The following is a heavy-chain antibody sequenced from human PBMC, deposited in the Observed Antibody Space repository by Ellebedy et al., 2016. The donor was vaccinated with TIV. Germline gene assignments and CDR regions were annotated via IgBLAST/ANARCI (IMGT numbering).Heavy chain of an antibody. V-gene: IGHV3-7*01. CDR3: ARDQGWGNPGSTRFDY. CDR2: IKQDGSEK. J-gene: IGHJ4*03. D-gene: IGHD3-10*01. Sequence: GESLKISCAASGFTFSDYWMSWVRQAPGKGLEWVANIKQDGSEKWYVDSVKGRFTISRDNAKNSLYLQMSSLRAEATAVYYCARDQGWGNPGSTRFDYWGQGTLVTVSS. CDR1: GFTFSDYW.